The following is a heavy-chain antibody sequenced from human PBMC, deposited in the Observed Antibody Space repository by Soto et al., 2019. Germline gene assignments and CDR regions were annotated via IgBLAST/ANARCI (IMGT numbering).Heavy chain of an antibody. J-gene: IGHJ4*02. CDR3: TRKFWSGHTDDY. CDR1: GFTFSGSA. D-gene: IGHD3-3*01. V-gene: IGHV3-73*01. Sequence: PGGSLRLSCAASGFTFSGSAMHWVRQASGKGLEWVGRIRSKANSYATAYAASVKGRFTISRDDSKNTAYLQMNSLKTEDTAVYYCTRKFWSGHTDDYWGQGTLVTVSS. CDR2: IRSKANSYAT.